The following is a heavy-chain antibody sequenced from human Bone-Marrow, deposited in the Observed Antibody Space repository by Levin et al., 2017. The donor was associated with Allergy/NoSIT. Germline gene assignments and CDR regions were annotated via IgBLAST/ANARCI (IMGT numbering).Heavy chain of an antibody. V-gene: IGHV1-69*01. CDR3: ARALGYCSSTSCSNWFDP. Sequence: PGESLKISCKASGGTFSSYAISWVRQAPGQGLEWMGGIIPIFGTANYAQKFQGRVTITADESTSTAYMELSSLRSEDTAVYYCARALGYCSSTSCSNWFDPWGQGTLVTVSS. CDR1: GGTFSSYA. J-gene: IGHJ5*02. CDR2: IIPIFGTA. D-gene: IGHD2-2*01.